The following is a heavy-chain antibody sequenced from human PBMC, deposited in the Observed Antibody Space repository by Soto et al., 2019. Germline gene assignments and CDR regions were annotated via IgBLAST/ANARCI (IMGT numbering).Heavy chain of an antibody. J-gene: IGHJ4*02. Sequence: EVQLLESGGGLVQPGGSLRLSCEASGFTFSNYAMSWVRQAPGQGLEWVSGISTSGGSTFYADSVKGRFAISRDNSKNTLYLLMSGLRAEDTAVYYCAKSKLLVPAASDYFDYWGQGTLVAVAS. CDR3: AKSKLLVPAASDYFDY. CDR1: GFTFSNYA. V-gene: IGHV3-23*01. D-gene: IGHD2-2*01. CDR2: ISTSGGST.